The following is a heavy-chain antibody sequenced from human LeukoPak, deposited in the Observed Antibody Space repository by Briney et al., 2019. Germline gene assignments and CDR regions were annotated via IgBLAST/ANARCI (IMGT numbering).Heavy chain of an antibody. D-gene: IGHD3/OR15-3a*01. CDR1: GFTFDDYA. CDR2: ISWNSGSI. Sequence: GGSLRLSCAASGFTFDDYAMHWVRQAPGKGLEWVSGISWNSGSIGYADSVKGRFTISRDNAKNSLYLQMNSLRAEDAAVYYCARVKGLGVYYFDYWGQGTLVTVSS. V-gene: IGHV3-9*01. J-gene: IGHJ4*02. CDR3: ARVKGLGVYYFDY.